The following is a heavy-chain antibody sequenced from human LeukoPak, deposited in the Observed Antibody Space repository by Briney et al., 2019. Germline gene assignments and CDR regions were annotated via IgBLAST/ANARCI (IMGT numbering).Heavy chain of an antibody. CDR3: ARGGWFGELLHFDY. D-gene: IGHD3-10*01. V-gene: IGHV1-69*01. CDR1: GGTFSSYA. CDR2: IIPIFGTA. J-gene: IGHJ4*02. Sequence: ASVKVSCKASGGTFSSYAISWVRQAPGQGLEWMGGIIPIFGTANYAQKFQGRVTITADESTSTAYMELSSLRSEDTAVYYCARGGWFGELLHFDYWGQGTLVTVPS.